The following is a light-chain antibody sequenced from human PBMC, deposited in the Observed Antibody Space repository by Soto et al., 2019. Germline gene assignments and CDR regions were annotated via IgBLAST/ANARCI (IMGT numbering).Light chain of an antibody. CDR3: SSYTRSVTLI. Sequence: QSALTQPASVSGSPGQSITISCTGTINDIGGYNYVSWYQQHPGKVPKLLIYDVSNRPSGVSGRFSGSKSGNTASLTIAGLQADDEADYHCSSYTRSVTLIFGGGTKLTVL. J-gene: IGLJ2*01. CDR2: DVS. CDR1: INDIGGYNY. V-gene: IGLV2-14*03.